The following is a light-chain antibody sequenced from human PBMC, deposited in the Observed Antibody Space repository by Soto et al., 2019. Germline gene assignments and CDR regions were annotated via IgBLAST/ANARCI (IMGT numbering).Light chain of an antibody. CDR3: QPYNNWPLT. J-gene: IGKJ4*01. Sequence: EVVMRQSLATLSVSPGGGATLSCRASQGIGDTLAWYQHKPGQTPRLLIYDTSTRATGVPTRFSGSRSGAEFTLTINSLQSEDFAVYYCQPYNNWPLTFGGGTKVDIK. CDR2: DTS. V-gene: IGKV3-15*01. CDR1: QGIGDT.